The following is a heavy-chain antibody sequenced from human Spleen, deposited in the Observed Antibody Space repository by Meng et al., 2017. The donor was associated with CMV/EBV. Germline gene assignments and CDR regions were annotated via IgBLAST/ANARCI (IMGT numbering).Heavy chain of an antibody. CDR3: ARDYEDVRTYGVVPIFDP. J-gene: IGHJ5*02. CDR2: IRSSGTSV. CDR1: GFRISSYW. D-gene: IGHD3-3*01. V-gene: IGHV3-74*01. Sequence: GGSLRLSCVASGFRISSYWMHWVRQVPGKGLMWVSRIRSSGTSVNYADSVKGRFTISRDNAKNTLYLQMNSLRAEDTAVYYCARDYEDVRTYGVVPIFDPWGQGTLVTVSS.